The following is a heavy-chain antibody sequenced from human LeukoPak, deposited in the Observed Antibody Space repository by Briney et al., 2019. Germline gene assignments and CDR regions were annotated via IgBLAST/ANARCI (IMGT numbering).Heavy chain of an antibody. J-gene: IGHJ3*02. CDR1: GFTVNTNY. Sequence: GGSLRLSCAASGFTVNTNYMSWVRQAPGKGLEWVSVIYRDDTTYYADSVKGRFTISRDNSKNTLYLQMNSLRAEDTAVYYCAKDCSYYDMTFDIWGQGTMVTVSS. CDR2: IYRDDTT. CDR3: AKDCSYYDMTFDI. V-gene: IGHV3-53*01. D-gene: IGHD3-22*01.